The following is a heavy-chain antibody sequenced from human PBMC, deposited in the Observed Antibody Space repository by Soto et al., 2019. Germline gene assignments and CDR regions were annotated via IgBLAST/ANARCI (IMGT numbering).Heavy chain of an antibody. CDR1: GDSVSSNSAA. D-gene: IGHD1-26*01. CDR2: TYYRSKWYN. J-gene: IGHJ6*02. CDR3: ARDLVGATGGYYYYYGMDV. Sequence: SQTLSLTCAISGDSVSSNSAAWNWIRQSPSRGLEWLGRTYYRSKWYNDYAVSVKSRITINPDTSKNPFSPQLNSVTREDPAVYYCARDLVGATGGYYYYYGMDVCGQVHTVTVSS. V-gene: IGHV6-1*01.